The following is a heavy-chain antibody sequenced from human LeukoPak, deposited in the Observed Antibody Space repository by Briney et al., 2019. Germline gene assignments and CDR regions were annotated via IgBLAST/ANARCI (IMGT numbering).Heavy chain of an antibody. V-gene: IGHV4-31*03. CDR3: ARDVQDYYGTHYYFDY. CDR2: IYYSGST. J-gene: IGHJ4*02. D-gene: IGHD3-10*01. Sequence: SQTLSLTCTVSGGSISSANYYWSWIRQHPGKGLEWIGYIYYSGSTYYNPSLKSRVTISLDTSKNQFSLKLSSVTAADTAVYYCARDVQDYYGTHYYFDYWGQGTLVTVSS. CDR1: GGSISSANYY.